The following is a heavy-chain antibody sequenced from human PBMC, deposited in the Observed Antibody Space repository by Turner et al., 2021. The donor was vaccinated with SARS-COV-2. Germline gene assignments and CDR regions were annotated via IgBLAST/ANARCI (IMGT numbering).Heavy chain of an antibody. D-gene: IGHD5-18*01. CDR1: GGSISSSSHY. CDR3: ARLMDTAMDYYGTDV. Sequence: QLQLQESGPGLVKPSETLSLTCTVPGGSISSSSHYWGWIRQPPGKGLEWIGNIFYSGGAYSNPSLKSRVTISVDPSKNQFSLKLTSVTAADTAVYYCARLMDTAMDYYGTDVWGQGTTVTVSS. J-gene: IGHJ6*02. V-gene: IGHV4-39*01. CDR2: IFYSGGA.